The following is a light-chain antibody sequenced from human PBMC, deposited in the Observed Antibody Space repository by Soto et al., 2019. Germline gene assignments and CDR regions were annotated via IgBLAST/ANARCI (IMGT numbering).Light chain of an antibody. CDR2: DAS. J-gene: IGKJ4*01. V-gene: IGKV3-11*01. CDR3: QHRFNWPLT. CDR1: QSVSTF. Sequence: EIVLTQSPATLSLSPGERAILSCRASQSVSTFFAWYQQKPGQAPRLLIYDASERATGIPARFSGSGSGTDFPLTISSLEPEDFAVYYCQHRFNWPLTFGGGTTVELK.